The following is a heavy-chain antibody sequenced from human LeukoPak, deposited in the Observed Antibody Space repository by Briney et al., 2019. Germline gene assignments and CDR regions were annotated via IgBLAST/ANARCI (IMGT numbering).Heavy chain of an antibody. Sequence: PPGGSLRLSCAASGFTFSSYAMSWVRPAPGKGLEWVSAISGSGGSTYYADSVKGRFTISRNNSKNTLYLQMDSLRAEDPAVYYCANQYYDFWSGYFVRGYFDYWGQGTLVTVSS. CDR1: GFTFSSYA. CDR3: ANQYYDFWSGYFVRGYFDY. V-gene: IGHV3-23*01. CDR2: ISGSGGST. D-gene: IGHD3-3*01. J-gene: IGHJ4*02.